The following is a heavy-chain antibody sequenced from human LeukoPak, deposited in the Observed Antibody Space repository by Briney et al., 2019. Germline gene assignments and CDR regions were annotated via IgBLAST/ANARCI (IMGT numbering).Heavy chain of an antibody. CDR2: INWNGGST. J-gene: IGHJ6*02. CDR1: GFAFDDYG. V-gene: IGHV3-20*01. CDR3: ARGYSSLYGMDV. Sequence: PGGSLRLSCAASGFAFDDYGMSWVRQAPGKGLEWVSGINWNGGSTGYADSVKGRFTISRDNAKNSLYLQMNSLRAEATALYHCARGYSSLYGMDVWGQGTTVTVYS. D-gene: IGHD6-19*01.